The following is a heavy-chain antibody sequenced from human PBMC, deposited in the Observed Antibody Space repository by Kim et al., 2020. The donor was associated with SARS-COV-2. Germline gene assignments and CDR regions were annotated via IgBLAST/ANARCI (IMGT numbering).Heavy chain of an antibody. D-gene: IGHD3-10*01. CDR3: ARQATGGFTIGGYFDY. Sequence: SLKSRVTISVDTSKNQFSLKLSSVTAADTAVYYCARQATGGFTIGGYFDYWGQGTLVTVSS. J-gene: IGHJ4*02. V-gene: IGHV4-39*01.